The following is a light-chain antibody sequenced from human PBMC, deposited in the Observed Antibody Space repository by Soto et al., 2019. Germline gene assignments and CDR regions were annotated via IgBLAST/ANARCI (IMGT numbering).Light chain of an antibody. V-gene: IGLV2-14*03. Sequence: QSVLTQPASVSGSPGQSITISCTGISSDIGGYNYVSWYQQLPGKAPKLMIYDVSNRRSGVSNRFSGSKSGNTASLTISGLQDEDEAYYYCYSYTSSSTVLFGGGTKLTVL. CDR3: YSYTSSSTVL. CDR2: DVS. CDR1: SSDIGGYNY. J-gene: IGLJ2*01.